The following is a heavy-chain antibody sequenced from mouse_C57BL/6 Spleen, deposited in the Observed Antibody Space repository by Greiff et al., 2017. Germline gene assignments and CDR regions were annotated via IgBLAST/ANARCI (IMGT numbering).Heavy chain of an antibody. CDR1: GFSLTSYG. D-gene: IGHD2-4*01. V-gene: IGHV2-2*01. J-gene: IGHJ2*01. CDR2: IWSGGST. CDR3: ARGGDYAHFDD. Sequence: VKLMESGPGLVQPSQSLSITCTVSGFSLTSYGVHWVRQSPGKGLEWLGVIWSGGSTDYNAAFISRLSISKDNSKGQVFFKMNSLQADDTAIYYFARGGDYAHFDDWGQGTTLTVSS.